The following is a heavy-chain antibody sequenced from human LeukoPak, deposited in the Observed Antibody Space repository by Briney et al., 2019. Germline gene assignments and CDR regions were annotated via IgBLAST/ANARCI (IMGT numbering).Heavy chain of an antibody. CDR1: GFTFSSYE. Sequence: GGSLRLSCAASGFTFSSYEMIWVRQAPGQGLEWISYISSSGPLTYYADSVKGRFTVSRNNARNSLFLQMNSLRVDDTAVYYCARDSLHDYGGSGYGYFFDYWGQGTLVPVSS. J-gene: IGHJ4*02. CDR2: ISSSGPLT. D-gene: IGHD3-22*01. V-gene: IGHV3-48*03. CDR3: ARDSLHDYGGSGYGYFFDY.